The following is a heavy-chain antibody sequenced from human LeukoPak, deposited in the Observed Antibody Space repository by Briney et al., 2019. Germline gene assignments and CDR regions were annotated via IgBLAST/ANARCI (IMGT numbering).Heavy chain of an antibody. V-gene: IGHV4-61*09. Sequence: SQTLSLTCTVSGGSINSAGYYWSWIRQPPGKGLEWIGYIYNSGSTNYSPSLRSRVTISVDTSKNQFSLKLSSVTAADTAVYYCASNVEYSSGWYSYDAFDIWGQGTMVTVSS. CDR2: IYNSGST. J-gene: IGHJ3*02. D-gene: IGHD6-19*01. CDR1: GGSINSAGYY. CDR3: ASNVEYSSGWYSYDAFDI.